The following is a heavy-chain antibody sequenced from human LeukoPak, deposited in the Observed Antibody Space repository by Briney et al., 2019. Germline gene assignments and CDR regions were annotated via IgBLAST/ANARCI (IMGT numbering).Heavy chain of an antibody. CDR3: AKDLTSSYYGSGSLWFDP. D-gene: IGHD3-10*01. CDR2: ISGSGGST. Sequence: PGGSLRLSCAASGFTFSSYAMSWVRQAPGKGLEWVSAISGSGGSTYYADSVKGRFTISRDNSKNTLYLQMNSLRAEDTAVYYCAKDLTSSYYGSGSLWFDPWGQGTLVTVSS. J-gene: IGHJ5*02. V-gene: IGHV3-23*01. CDR1: GFTFSSYA.